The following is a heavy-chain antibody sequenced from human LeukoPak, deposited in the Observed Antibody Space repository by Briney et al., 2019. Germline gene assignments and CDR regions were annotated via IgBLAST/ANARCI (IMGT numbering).Heavy chain of an antibody. Sequence: SETLSLTCAVYGGSFSGYHWSWIRQPPGKGLEWIGEINHSGSTNYNPSLKSRVTISVDTSKNQFSLKLSSVTAADTAVYYCARVPNYDSSGYRDYWGQGTLVTVSS. CDR3: ARVPNYDSSGYRDY. CDR1: GGSFSGYH. V-gene: IGHV4-34*01. D-gene: IGHD3-22*01. CDR2: INHSGST. J-gene: IGHJ4*02.